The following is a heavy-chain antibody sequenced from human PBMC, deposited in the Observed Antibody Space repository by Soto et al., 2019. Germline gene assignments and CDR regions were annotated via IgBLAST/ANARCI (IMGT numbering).Heavy chain of an antibody. Sequence: QVQLQESGPGLVKPSETLSLTCTVSGDSMSKYYWSWIRQPAGKGLEWIGRIYTSGSTNYNPSLKSRVNMSIDTSNPHFSLNLKSVTAADAAVYYCARTVGAAYYFDFWGQGALVTVSS. V-gene: IGHV4-4*07. CDR3: ARTVGAAYYFDF. D-gene: IGHD1-26*01. J-gene: IGHJ4*02. CDR1: GDSMSKYY. CDR2: IYTSGST.